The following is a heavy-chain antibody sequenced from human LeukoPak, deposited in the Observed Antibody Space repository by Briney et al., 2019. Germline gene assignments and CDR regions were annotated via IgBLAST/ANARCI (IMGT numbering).Heavy chain of an antibody. D-gene: IGHD6-6*01. CDR2: ISGSGGST. CDR3: AKDLRGYSSPSYYFQH. V-gene: IGHV3-23*01. Sequence: GRSLRLSCAASGFTFSSYAMSWVRQAPGKGLEWVSAISGSGGSTYYADSVKGRVTISRDNYKNTVYVQMNSLRAEDTAVYYCAKDLRGYSSPSYYFQHWGQGTLVTVSS. J-gene: IGHJ1*01. CDR1: GFTFSSYA.